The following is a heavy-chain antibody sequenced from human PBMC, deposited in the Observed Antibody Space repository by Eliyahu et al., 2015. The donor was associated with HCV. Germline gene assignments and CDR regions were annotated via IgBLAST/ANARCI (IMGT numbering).Heavy chain of an antibody. CDR1: GFTVSTNY. J-gene: IGHJ4*02. Sequence: EVQLVESGGGLVQPGGSLRLSCAVSGFTVSTNYMSWVRQAPGKGLEWVSVIYSGGATHYADSVKGRFTISRDNSKNTLYLQMNSLRPEDTAVYYCARGRPVGGPEPFDSWGQGTRVTVSS. V-gene: IGHV3-66*01. CDR3: ARGRPVGGPEPFDS. D-gene: IGHD4-23*01. CDR2: IYSGGAT.